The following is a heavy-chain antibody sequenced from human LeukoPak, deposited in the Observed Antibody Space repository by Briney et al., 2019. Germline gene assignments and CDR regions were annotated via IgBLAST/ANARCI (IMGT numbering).Heavy chain of an antibody. J-gene: IGHJ4*02. CDR3: ARHLGGRYFDWLPYFDY. CDR2: IYPGDSDT. CDR1: GYSFTSYW. D-gene: IGHD3-9*01. V-gene: IGHV5-51*01. Sequence: GESLKISCKGSGYSFTSYWIGWVRQMPGKGLEWMGIIYPGDSDTRYSPSFQGQVTISADKSISTAYLQWSSLKASDTATYYCARHLGGRYFDWLPYFDYWGQGTLVTVSS.